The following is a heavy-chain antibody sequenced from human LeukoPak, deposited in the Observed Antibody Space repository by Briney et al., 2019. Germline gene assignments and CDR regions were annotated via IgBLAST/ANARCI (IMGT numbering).Heavy chain of an antibody. CDR3: ARHGGIAYYYGMDV. V-gene: IGHV4-59*08. Sequence: SETLSLTCTVSGGSISSYYWSWIRQPPGKGLEWIGYIYYSGTTNYNPSLKSRVTISVDTSKNQFSLKLSSVTAADTAVYYCARHGGIAYYYGMDVWGQGTTATVSS. J-gene: IGHJ6*02. D-gene: IGHD6-13*01. CDR1: GGSISSYY. CDR2: IYYSGTT.